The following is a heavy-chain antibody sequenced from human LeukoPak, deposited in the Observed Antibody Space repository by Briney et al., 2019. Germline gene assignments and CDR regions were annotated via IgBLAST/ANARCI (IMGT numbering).Heavy chain of an antibody. V-gene: IGHV3-20*04. CDR1: GFTFDDYG. D-gene: IGHD2-21*02. CDR3: ARDGPAYCGGDCYSGY. CDR2: INWNGGST. Sequence: GGSLRLSCAASGFTFDDYGMSWVRQAPGKGLEWVSGINWNGGSTGYADSVKGRFTISRDNAKNSLYLQMNSLRAEDTALCYCARDGPAYCGGDCYSGYWGQGTLVTVSS. J-gene: IGHJ4*02.